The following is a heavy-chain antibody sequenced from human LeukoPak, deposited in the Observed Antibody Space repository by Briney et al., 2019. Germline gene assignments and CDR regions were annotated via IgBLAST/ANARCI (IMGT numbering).Heavy chain of an antibody. Sequence: PSETLSLTCTVSGGSISSYYWSWIRQPPGKGLEWIGYIYYSGSTNYNPSLESRVTISIDTSKNQFSLKLSSVTAADTAVYYCARHIRSGWRPGHAFDIWGQGTMVTVSS. J-gene: IGHJ3*02. CDR1: GGSISSYY. CDR3: ARHIRSGWRPGHAFDI. CDR2: IYYSGST. V-gene: IGHV4-59*08. D-gene: IGHD6-19*01.